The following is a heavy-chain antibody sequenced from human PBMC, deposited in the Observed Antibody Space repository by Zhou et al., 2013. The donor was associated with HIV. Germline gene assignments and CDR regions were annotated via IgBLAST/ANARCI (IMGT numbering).Heavy chain of an antibody. V-gene: IGHV1-8*02. CDR3: AREFMKTFGVLTPLVAYYYYGMDV. CDR1: GGTFNNYA. CDR2: MNPNSGNT. D-gene: IGHD3-16*01. J-gene: IGHJ6*02. Sequence: QVQLVQSGAEVKKPWSSVKVSCEASGGTFNNYAINWVRQATGQGLEWMGWMNPNSGNTGFAQKFQGRVTMTRNTSISTAYMELSSLKSEDTAMYYCAREFMKTFGVLTPLVAYYYYGMDVWGQGTTVTVSS.